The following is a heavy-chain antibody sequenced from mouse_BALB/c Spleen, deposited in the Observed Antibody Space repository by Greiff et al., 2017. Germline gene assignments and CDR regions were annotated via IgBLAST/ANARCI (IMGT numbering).Heavy chain of an antibody. CDR3: ARSRNFHGDDY. CDR2: INPYNDGT. Sequence: VQLKQSGPELVKPGASVKMSCKASGYTFTSYVMHWVKQKPGQGLEWIGYINPYNDGTKYNEKFKGKATLTSDKSSSTAYMELSSLTSEDSAVYYCARSRNFHGDDYWGQGTTLTVSS. V-gene: IGHV1-14*01. J-gene: IGHJ2*01. CDR1: GYTFTSYV. D-gene: IGHD2-1*01.